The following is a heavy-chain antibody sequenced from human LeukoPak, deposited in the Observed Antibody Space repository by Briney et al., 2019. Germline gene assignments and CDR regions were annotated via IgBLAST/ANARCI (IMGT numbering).Heavy chain of an antibody. D-gene: IGHD6-19*01. CDR2: IYYSGST. Sequence: TLSLTCTVXGGSIXSYYWSWIRQPPGKGLEWIGYIYYSGSTNYNPSLKSRVTISVDTSKNQFSLKLSSVTAADTAVYYCAREGNIAVAGKVPDYYYYGMDVWGQGTTVTVSS. CDR1: GGSIXSYY. CDR3: AREGNIAVAGKVPDYYYYGMDV. J-gene: IGHJ6*02. V-gene: IGHV4-59*01.